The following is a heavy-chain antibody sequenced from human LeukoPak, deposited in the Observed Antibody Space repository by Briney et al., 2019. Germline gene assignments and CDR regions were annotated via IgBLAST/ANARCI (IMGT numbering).Heavy chain of an antibody. CDR2: IYAGGST. CDR3: ARDPTGASV. Sequence: GGALRLSCASSGFSVSNNYISWVRQPPGKGLEWISGIYAGGSTFYTDSVKGRFTTSRDNSKNTVYLQMDRLTPEDTAVYYCARDPTGASVWGRGTTVTVSS. J-gene: IGHJ6*04. V-gene: IGHV3-53*01. D-gene: IGHD1-14*01. CDR1: GFSVSNNY.